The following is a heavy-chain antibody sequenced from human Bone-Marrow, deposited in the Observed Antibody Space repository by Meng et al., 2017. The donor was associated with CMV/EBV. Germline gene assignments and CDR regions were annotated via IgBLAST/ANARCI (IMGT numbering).Heavy chain of an antibody. CDR1: GFTFSSYA. CDR3: ARGVVVVPAGGYYYYYGMDV. CDR2: ISYDGSNK. D-gene: IGHD2-2*01. J-gene: IGHJ6*02. V-gene: IGHV3-30-3*01. Sequence: GESLKISCAASGFTFSSYAMHWVRQAPGKGLEWVAVISYDGSNKYYADSVKGRFTISRDNSKNTLYLQMNSLRAEDTAVYYCARGVVVVPAGGYYYYYGMDVWGQGTTVTVSS.